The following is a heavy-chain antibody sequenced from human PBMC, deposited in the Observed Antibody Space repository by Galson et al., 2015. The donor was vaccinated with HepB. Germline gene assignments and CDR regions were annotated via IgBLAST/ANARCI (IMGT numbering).Heavy chain of an antibody. D-gene: IGHD1-26*01. J-gene: IGHJ3*02. CDR1: GGSISSSGYY. Sequence: ETLSLTCTVSGGSISSSGYYWGWIRQPPGKGLEWIGNIFYSGTTYYRPALKSRVTISVDTSKNHFSLKLNSVTAADTAVFYCAHGSRSFEAFDIWGQGTMVTVSS. CDR3: AHGSRSFEAFDI. V-gene: IGHV4-39*01. CDR2: IFYSGTT.